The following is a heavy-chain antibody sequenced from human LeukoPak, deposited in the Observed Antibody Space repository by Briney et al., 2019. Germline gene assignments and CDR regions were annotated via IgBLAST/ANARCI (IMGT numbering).Heavy chain of an antibody. CDR3: ARDLVGTSKFDP. D-gene: IGHD2-2*01. J-gene: IGHJ5*02. CDR1: GGSVSSGSCY. V-gene: IGHV4-61*01. CDR2: IYYRGST. Sequence: SETLSLTCTVSGGSVSSGSCYWSWIRQPPGKGLEWIGYIYYRGSTNYDPSLKSRVTISVDTSKNKFSLKLSSVTAADTAVYYCARDLVGTSKFDPWGQGTLVTVSS.